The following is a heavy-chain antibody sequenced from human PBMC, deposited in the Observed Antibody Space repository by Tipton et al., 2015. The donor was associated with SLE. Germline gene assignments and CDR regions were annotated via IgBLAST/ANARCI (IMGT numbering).Heavy chain of an antibody. CDR2: IYYSGNT. D-gene: IGHD6-19*01. V-gene: IGHV4-59*11. Sequence: TLSLTCTVSGGSISSHYWSWIRQPPGKGLEWIGYIYYSGNTNYNPSLKSRVTISVDTSKNQFSLKLISVTAADTAVYYCARAGSVAGTKYFDYWGQGTLVTVSS. J-gene: IGHJ4*02. CDR3: ARAGSVAGTKYFDY. CDR1: GGSISSHY.